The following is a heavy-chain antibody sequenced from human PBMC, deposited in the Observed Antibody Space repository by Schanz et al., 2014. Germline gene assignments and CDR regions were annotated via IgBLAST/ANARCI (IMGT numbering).Heavy chain of an antibody. CDR2: ISGTGGDDT. D-gene: IGHD3-22*01. CDR3: AKDISDTSGKDDY. J-gene: IGHJ4*02. Sequence: EVKMVESGGGLVKPGGSLRLSCAASGFSFGTYAMSWVRQAPGKGLLWVSSISGTGGDDTYYADSVKGRFTISRDNSKNTLFLQMNSLRVEDSAIYYCAKDISDTSGKDDYWGQGTLXTVSS. CDR1: GFSFGTYA. V-gene: IGHV3-23*04.